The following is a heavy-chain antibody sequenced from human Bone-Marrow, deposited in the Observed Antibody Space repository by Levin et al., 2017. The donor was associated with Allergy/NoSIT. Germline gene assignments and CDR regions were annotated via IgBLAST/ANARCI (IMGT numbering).Heavy chain of an antibody. CDR1: AGSISSHY. CDR3: ARHGYGDSMYFFDY. Sequence: SETLSLTCTVSAGSISSHYWSWIRQPPGKGLEWIGYFYYSGSIMYNPSLKSRVTISVDTSKNHFSLKLSSVTAADTALYYCARHGYGDSMYFFDYWGQGTLVTVSS. CDR2: FYYSGSI. J-gene: IGHJ4*02. D-gene: IGHD4-17*01. V-gene: IGHV4-59*08.